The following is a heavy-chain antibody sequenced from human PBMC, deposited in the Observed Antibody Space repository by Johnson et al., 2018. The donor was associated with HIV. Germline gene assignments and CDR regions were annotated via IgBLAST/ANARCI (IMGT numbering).Heavy chain of an antibody. CDR2: IGTAGDT. CDR1: GFTFSSYD. CDR3: AKSTRASIVRESGPYGAFDI. J-gene: IGHJ3*02. Sequence: EVQLVESGGGVVQPGRSLRLSCAASGFTFSSYDMHWVRQATGKGLEWVSAIGTAGDTYSPGSVQGRFTISRDNAKNSLYLQRNSLRAGDTAVYYGAKSTRASIVRESGPYGAFDIWGLGTMVTVSS. D-gene: IGHD3-10*01. V-gene: IGHV3-13*01.